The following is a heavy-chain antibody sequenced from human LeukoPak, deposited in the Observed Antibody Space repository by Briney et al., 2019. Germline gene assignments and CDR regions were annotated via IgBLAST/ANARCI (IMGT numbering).Heavy chain of an antibody. D-gene: IGHD1-26*01. Sequence: LSLTCAVYGGSFSGYYWSWIRQPPGKGLEWVSYISSSGSTIYYADSVKGRFTISRDNAKNSLYLQMNSLRAEDTAVYYCARGEEMAEIVGATLREWGQGTLVTVSS. CDR1: GGSFSGYY. J-gene: IGHJ4*02. CDR3: ARGEEMAEIVGATLRE. CDR2: ISSSGSTI. V-gene: IGHV3-11*04.